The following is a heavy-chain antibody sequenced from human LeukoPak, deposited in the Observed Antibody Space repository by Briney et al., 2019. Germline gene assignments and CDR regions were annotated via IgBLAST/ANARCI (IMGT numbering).Heavy chain of an antibody. CDR1: GGSFSGYY. V-gene: IGHV4-34*01. D-gene: IGHD6-13*01. CDR2: INHSGST. CDR3: ARFSSSWYGGIDY. J-gene: IGHJ4*02. Sequence: SETLSLTCAVYGGSFSGYYWSWIRQPPGKGLEWIGEINHSGSTNYNPPLKSRVTISVDTSKNQFSLKLSSVAAADTAVYYCARFSSSWYGGIDYWGQGTLVTVSS.